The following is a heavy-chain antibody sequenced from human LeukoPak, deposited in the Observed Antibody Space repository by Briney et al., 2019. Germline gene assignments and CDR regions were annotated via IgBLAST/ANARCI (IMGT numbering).Heavy chain of an antibody. CDR2: IKQDGSEK. CDR3: ARSLRFYSSGWEVYAFDI. D-gene: IGHD6-19*01. CDR1: GFTFSSYW. J-gene: IGHJ3*02. V-gene: IGHV3-7*03. Sequence: PGGSLRLSCAASGFTFSSYWMSWVRQAPGKGLEWVANIKQDGSEKYYVDSVKGRFTISSDNAKNSLYLQINSLRAEDTAVYYCARSLRFYSSGWEVYAFDIWGQGTMVTVSS.